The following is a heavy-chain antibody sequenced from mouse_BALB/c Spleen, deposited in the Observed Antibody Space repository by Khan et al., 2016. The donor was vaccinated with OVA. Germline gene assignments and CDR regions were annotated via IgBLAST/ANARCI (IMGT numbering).Heavy chain of an antibody. CDR3: ARRGLRWDFAY. V-gene: IGHV1-7*01. CDR2: INPSTGYT. D-gene: IGHD1-1*01. J-gene: IGHJ2*01. Sequence: QVQLKESGAELAKPGASVKMSCKASGYTFINYWILWIKQRPGQGLEWIGYINPSTGYTEYNQNLKDKATLTAGQSSSTAYMPLSSLTSEDSTFYYCARRGLRWDFAYWGQGTTLTVSS. CDR1: GYTFINYW.